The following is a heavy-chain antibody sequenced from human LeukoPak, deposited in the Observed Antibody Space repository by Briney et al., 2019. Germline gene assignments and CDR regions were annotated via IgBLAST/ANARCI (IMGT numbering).Heavy chain of an antibody. CDR2: IYYSGST. J-gene: IGHJ4*02. CDR1: GGSISSSSYY. V-gene: IGHV4-39*01. CDR3: ARSSANYYDSSGYYYVPPYYFDY. D-gene: IGHD3-22*01. Sequence: SETLSLTCTVSGGSISSSSYYWGWIRQPPGKGLEWIGSIYYSGSTYYSPSLKSRVTISVDTSKNQFSLKLSSVTAADTAVYYCARSSANYYDSSGYYYVPPYYFDYWGQGTLVTVSS.